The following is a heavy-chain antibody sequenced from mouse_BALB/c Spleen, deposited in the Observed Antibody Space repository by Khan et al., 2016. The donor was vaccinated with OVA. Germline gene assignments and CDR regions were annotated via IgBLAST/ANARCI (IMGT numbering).Heavy chain of an antibody. CDR3: ARGSGSGRFAY. D-gene: IGHD1-3*01. V-gene: IGHV1S137*01. CDR1: GYTFTDYA. Sequence: QVQLQQPGPELVRPGVSVKISCKGSGYTFTDYAMHWVKQTHAKSLEWIGVISTHYGNVDSNQKFKGRSTLTVDTSSNTAYMELARCTTEDAAVDYCARGSGSGRFAYWGQGTLVTVSA. CDR2: ISTHYGNV. J-gene: IGHJ3*01.